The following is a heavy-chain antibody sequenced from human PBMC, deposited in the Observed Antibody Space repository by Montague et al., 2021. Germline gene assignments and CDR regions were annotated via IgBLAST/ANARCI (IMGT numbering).Heavy chain of an antibody. V-gene: IGHV3-23*01. CDR3: AKNRAAPGRSSFDY. CDR2: TSATGGGT. CDR1: GFTFSGYA. D-gene: IGHD6-13*01. J-gene: IGHJ4*02. Sequence: SLSLSFSASGFTFSGYAMSWVRQAPGKGLEWVSGTSATGGGTFYADSVKGRFIISRDNSKNTLFLQMNSLRVDDTAVYYCAKNRAAPGRSSFDYWGQGTLVTVSS.